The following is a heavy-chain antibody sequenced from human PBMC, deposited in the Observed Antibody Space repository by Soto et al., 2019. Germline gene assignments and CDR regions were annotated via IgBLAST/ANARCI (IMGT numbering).Heavy chain of an antibody. CDR1: GFTFRDYD. Sequence: GGSLRLSCAASGFTFRDYDMSWIRQAPGKGLEWVSYISSSSSYTNYADSVEGRFTISRDNAKNSLYLQMNSLRAEDTAVYYCARGIAAAKYDYWGQGTLVTVSS. J-gene: IGHJ4*02. CDR3: ARGIAAAKYDY. V-gene: IGHV3-11*06. D-gene: IGHD6-13*01. CDR2: ISSSSSYT.